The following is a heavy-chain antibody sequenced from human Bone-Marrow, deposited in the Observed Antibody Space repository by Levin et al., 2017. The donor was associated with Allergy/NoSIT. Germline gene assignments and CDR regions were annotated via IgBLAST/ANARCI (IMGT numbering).Heavy chain of an antibody. J-gene: IGHJ4*02. CDR1: GFTFSSYG. CDR3: AKGGDYYYGSGSYYNQYYFDY. CDR2: ISYDGSNK. Sequence: GGSLRLSCAASGFTFSSYGMHWVRQAPGKGLEWVAVISYDGSNKYYADSVKGRFTISRDNSKNTLYLQMNSLRAEDTAVYYCAKGGDYYYGSGSYYNQYYFDYWGQGTLVTVSS. D-gene: IGHD3-10*01. V-gene: IGHV3-30*18.